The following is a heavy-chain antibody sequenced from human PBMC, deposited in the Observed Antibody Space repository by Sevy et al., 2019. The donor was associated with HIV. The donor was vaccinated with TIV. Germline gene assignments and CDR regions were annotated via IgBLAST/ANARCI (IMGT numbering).Heavy chain of an antibody. CDR2: ISFDATNK. J-gene: IGHJ1*01. V-gene: IGHV3-30-3*01. CDR3: ALERLSSDVAEYFQN. CDR1: GFTFNRYS. Sequence: QLGGSLRLSCAASGFTFNRYSMHWVRQAPGKGLEWVATISFDATNKRYPDSVKGRFTISRDNFQNSLFLQMDSLRPEDTAVYYCALERLSSDVAEYFQNWGQGTLVTVSS. D-gene: IGHD1-1*01.